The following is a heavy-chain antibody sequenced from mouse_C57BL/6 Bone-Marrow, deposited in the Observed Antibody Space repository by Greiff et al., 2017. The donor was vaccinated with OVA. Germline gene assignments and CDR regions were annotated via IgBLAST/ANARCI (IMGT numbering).Heavy chain of an antibody. Sequence: VQLQQSGAELVRPGTSVKVSCKASGYAFTNSLIEWVKQRPGQGLEWIGVINPGSGGTNYNEKFKGKATLTADKSSSTAYMQLSSLTSEDSAVYFCARQLYYGKTPFAYWGQGTLVTVSA. D-gene: IGHD2-1*01. CDR3: ARQLYYGKTPFAY. V-gene: IGHV1-54*01. CDR1: GYAFTNSL. J-gene: IGHJ3*01. CDR2: INPGSGGT.